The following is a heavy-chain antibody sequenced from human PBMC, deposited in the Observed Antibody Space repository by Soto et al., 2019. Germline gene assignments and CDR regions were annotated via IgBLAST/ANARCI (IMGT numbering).Heavy chain of an antibody. CDR1: GFTFSKFD. CDR3: ARAYTGRLPRRADYYYAMDV. D-gene: IGHD2-2*02. CDR2: IGAARDP. V-gene: IGHV3-13*05. J-gene: IGHJ6*02. Sequence: PGGSLRLSCATSGFTFSKFDMHWVRQVPGKGLEWVSAIGAARDPYYLGSVKGRFTISRENAKNSVYLQMNDLRAGDSAVYYCARAYTGRLPRRADYYYAMDVWGQGTTVTVSS.